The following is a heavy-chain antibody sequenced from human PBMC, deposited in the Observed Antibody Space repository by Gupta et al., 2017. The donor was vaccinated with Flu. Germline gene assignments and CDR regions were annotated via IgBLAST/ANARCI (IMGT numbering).Heavy chain of an antibody. Sequence: QVQLQQWGAGLLKPSETLSLTCAVYGGSFSGYYWSWIRQPPGKGLEWIGEINHSGSTNYNPSLKSRVTISVDTSKNQFSLKLSSVTAADTAVYYCARLGGSSWLREGFDPWGQGTLVTVSS. CDR1: GGSFSGYY. CDR3: ARLGGSSWLREGFDP. J-gene: IGHJ5*02. D-gene: IGHD6-13*01. CDR2: INHSGST. V-gene: IGHV4-34*01.